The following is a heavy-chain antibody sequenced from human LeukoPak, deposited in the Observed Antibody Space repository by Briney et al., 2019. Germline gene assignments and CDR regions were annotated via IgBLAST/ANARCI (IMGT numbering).Heavy chain of an antibody. D-gene: IGHD5-24*01. V-gene: IGHV1-2*02. CDR2: INPNSGGT. Sequence: GASVKVSCKASGYTFSRYAINWVRQAPGQGLEWMGWINPNSGGTNYAQKFQGRVTMTRDTSISTAYMELSRLRSDDTAVYYCARESGRDGYNPPDYWGQGTLVTVSS. CDR1: GYTFSRYA. J-gene: IGHJ4*02. CDR3: ARESGRDGYNPPDY.